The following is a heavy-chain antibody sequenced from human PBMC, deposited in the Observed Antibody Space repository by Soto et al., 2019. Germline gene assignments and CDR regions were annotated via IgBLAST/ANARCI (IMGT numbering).Heavy chain of an antibody. CDR1: GGSISSSSYY. CDR3: ARDCSSTSCYDY. J-gene: IGHJ4*02. V-gene: IGHV4-39*07. Sequence: SETLSLTRTVSGGSISSSSYYWGWIRQPPGKGLEWIGSIYYSGSTYYNPSLKSRVTISVDTSKNQFSLKLSSVTAADTAVYYCARDCSSTSCYDYWGQGTLVTVSS. D-gene: IGHD2-2*01. CDR2: IYYSGST.